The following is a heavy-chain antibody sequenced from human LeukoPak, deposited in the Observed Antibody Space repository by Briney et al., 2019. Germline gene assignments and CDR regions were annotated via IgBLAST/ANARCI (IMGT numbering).Heavy chain of an antibody. CDR2: INPSGGST. D-gene: IGHD3-16*02. Sequence: GASVKVSCKASGYTFTSYYMHWVRQAPGQGLEWMGIINPSGGSTSYAQKFQGRVTMTRDTSTSTAYMELSSLRSEDTAVYYCARSRSPNDYVWGSYRRAEYFQHWGQGTLVTVSS. CDR1: GYTFTSYY. V-gene: IGHV1-46*01. CDR3: ARSRSPNDYVWGSYRRAEYFQH. J-gene: IGHJ1*01.